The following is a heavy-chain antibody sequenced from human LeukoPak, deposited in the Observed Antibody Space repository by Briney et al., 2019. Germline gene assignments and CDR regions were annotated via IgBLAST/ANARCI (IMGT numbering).Heavy chain of an antibody. V-gene: IGHV4-34*01. Sequence: SETLSLTCAVYGGSFSGYYWSWIRQPPGKGLEWIGEINHSGSTNYNPSLKSRVTISVDTSKNQFSLKLSSVTAADTAVYYCARRPVRLRTGWNDGKPSGAFDIWGQGTMVTVSS. CDR1: GGSFSGYY. CDR3: ARRPVRLRTGWNDGKPSGAFDI. CDR2: INHSGST. D-gene: IGHD1-1*01. J-gene: IGHJ3*02.